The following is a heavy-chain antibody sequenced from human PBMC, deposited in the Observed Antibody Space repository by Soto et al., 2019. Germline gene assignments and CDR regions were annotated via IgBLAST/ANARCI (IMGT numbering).Heavy chain of an antibody. CDR1: GYTFTSYA. CDR3: AVITMVRGVIVHAFDY. V-gene: IGHV1-3*01. Sequence: ASVKVSCKASGYTFTSYAMHWVRQAPGQRLEWMGWINAGNGNTKYSQKFQGRVTITRDTSASTAYMELSSLRSEDTAVYYCAVITMVRGVIVHAFDYWGQGTLVTVS. D-gene: IGHD3-10*01. J-gene: IGHJ4*02. CDR2: INAGNGNT.